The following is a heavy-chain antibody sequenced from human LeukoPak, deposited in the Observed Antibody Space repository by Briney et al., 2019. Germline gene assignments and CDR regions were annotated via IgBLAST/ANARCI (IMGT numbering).Heavy chain of an antibody. CDR2: ISSSSSYI. V-gene: IGHV3-21*01. D-gene: IGHD2-2*01. Sequence: GGPLRLSCAASGFTFSSYSMNWVRQAPGKGLEWVSSISSSSSYIYYADSVKGRFTISRDNAKNSLYLQMNSLRAEDTAVYYCATCRDIVVVPAPCDAFDIWGQGTMVTVSS. CDR1: GFTFSSYS. CDR3: ATCRDIVVVPAPCDAFDI. J-gene: IGHJ3*02.